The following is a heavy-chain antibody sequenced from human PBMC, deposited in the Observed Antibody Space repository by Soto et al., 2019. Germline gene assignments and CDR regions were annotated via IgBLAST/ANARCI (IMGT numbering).Heavy chain of an antibody. CDR1: GFSLSTSGMC. D-gene: IGHD6-19*01. Sequence: GSGPTLVNPTQTLTLTCTFSGFSLSTSGMCVSWIRQPPGKALEWLALIDWDDDKYYSTSLKTRLTISKDTSKNQVVLTMTNMDPVDTATYYCARIEVSSGHLGDNWFDPWGQGTLVTVSS. J-gene: IGHJ5*02. CDR3: ARIEVSSGHLGDNWFDP. CDR2: IDWDDDK. V-gene: IGHV2-70*01.